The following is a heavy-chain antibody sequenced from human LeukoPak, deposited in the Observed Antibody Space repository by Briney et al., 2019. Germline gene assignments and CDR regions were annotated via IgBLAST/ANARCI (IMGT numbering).Heavy chain of an antibody. D-gene: IGHD3-10*01. Sequence: GGSLRLSCTASGFTFSSTAMNWVGQAPGKGLEGGSTISGGGDSTSHADSVKGRFTISRDNSKNTLYLQMSSLRDEDTAIYYCAKHYYRVVGGVKVDYYGMDVWGRGTTVTVSS. CDR2: ISGGGDST. CDR1: GFTFSSTA. CDR3: AKHYYRVVGGVKVDYYGMDV. V-gene: IGHV3-23*01. J-gene: IGHJ6*02.